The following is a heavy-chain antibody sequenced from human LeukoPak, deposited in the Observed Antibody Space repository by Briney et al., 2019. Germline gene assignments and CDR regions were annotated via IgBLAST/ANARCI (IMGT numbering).Heavy chain of an antibody. Sequence: SETLSLTCTVSGGSISSYYWSWIRQPPGKGLEWIGYIYYSGSTNYNPSLKSRVTISVGTSKNQFSLKLSSVTAADTAVYYCARANDYVWGSSIGGIDYWGQGTLVTVSS. CDR1: GGSISSYY. J-gene: IGHJ4*02. V-gene: IGHV4-59*01. D-gene: IGHD3-16*01. CDR2: IYYSGST. CDR3: ARANDYVWGSSIGGIDY.